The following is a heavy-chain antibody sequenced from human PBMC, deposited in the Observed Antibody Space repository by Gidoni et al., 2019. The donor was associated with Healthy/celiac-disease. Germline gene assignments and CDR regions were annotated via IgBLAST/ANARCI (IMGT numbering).Heavy chain of an antibody. CDR2: IIPILGIA. CDR3: ARDAEMGYYYDSSGYYGKFDY. CDR1: GGTFTSYT. D-gene: IGHD3-22*01. V-gene: IGHV1-69*08. Sequence: QVQLVQSGAEVKKPGSSLKVSCKASGGTFTSYTLSCVRQAPGQGPEWLGRIIPILGIANYAQKFQGRVTITADKSTSTAYMELSSLRSEDTAVYYCARDAEMGYYYDSSGYYGKFDYWGQGTLVTVSS. J-gene: IGHJ4*02.